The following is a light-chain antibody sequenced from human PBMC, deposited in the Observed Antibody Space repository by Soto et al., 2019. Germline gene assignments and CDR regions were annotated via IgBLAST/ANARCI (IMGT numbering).Light chain of an antibody. Sequence: LTQPASVSGSPGQSITISCTGTSSDVGGYNYVSWYQQHPGKAPKLMIYEVSNRPSGVSNRFSGSKSGNTASLTISRLQAEDEADYYCKSYTRSSNYVFGRGTKV. V-gene: IGLV2-14*01. CDR1: SSDVGGYNY. CDR3: KSYTRSSNYV. J-gene: IGLJ1*01. CDR2: EVS.